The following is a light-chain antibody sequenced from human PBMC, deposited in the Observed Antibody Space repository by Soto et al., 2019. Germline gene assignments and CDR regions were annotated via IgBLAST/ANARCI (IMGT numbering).Light chain of an antibody. CDR2: GAS. CDR1: QNINAH. J-gene: IGKJ5*01. Sequence: DIQMTQSPSSLSASVGDRVTITCRASQNINAHLNWFQQKPGKAPTLLIYGASDLQTGVPSRFSGSGSETDFTLTISSLQPEDFATYYCQQSYDVSITFGQGTRVDI. CDR3: QQSYDVSIT. V-gene: IGKV1-39*01.